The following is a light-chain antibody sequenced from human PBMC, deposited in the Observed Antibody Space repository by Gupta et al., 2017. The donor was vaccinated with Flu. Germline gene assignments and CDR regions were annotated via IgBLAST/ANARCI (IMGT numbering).Light chain of an antibody. CDR2: DVN. J-gene: IGLJ2*01. V-gene: IGLV2-14*04. CDR3: SSYTTSSTVI. CDR1: SRDVGAYNY. Sequence: SRDVGAYNYVSWIQQHPGKAPKLMIYDVNNRPAGASDRFTGSKSGNTASLTISGLQAEDEADYYCSSYTTSSTVIFGGGTKLTVL.